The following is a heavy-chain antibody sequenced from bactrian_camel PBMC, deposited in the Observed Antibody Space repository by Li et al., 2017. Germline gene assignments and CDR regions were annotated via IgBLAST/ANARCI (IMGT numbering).Heavy chain of an antibody. CDR1: GFTFSSYA. CDR3: AADSYYGGSWWEAGY. Sequence: VQLVESGGGLVQSGGSLRLSCAASGFTFSSYAMSWIRQVPGKGLEWVSGIARDSSSTAYADSMKGRFTISKDNAKNTLYLQMNSLKPEDTAVYYCAADSYYGGSWWEAGYWGQGTQVTVS. V-gene: IGHV3S42*01. J-gene: IGHJ4*01. CDR2: IARDSSST. D-gene: IGHD6*01.